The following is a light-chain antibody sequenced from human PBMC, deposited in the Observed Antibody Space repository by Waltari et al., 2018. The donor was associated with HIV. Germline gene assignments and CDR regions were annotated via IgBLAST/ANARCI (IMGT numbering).Light chain of an antibody. Sequence: EIVLTQSPATLSLSPGDRATLSCRASQNIGTYLAWYQHKPGQAPRLLIYYASNGATGIPARFSAGGSGTDFTLTISSLEPEDFAVYYCQHRSNWPRAFGQGTKVEI. V-gene: IGKV3-11*01. J-gene: IGKJ1*01. CDR2: YAS. CDR1: QNIGTY. CDR3: QHRSNWPRA.